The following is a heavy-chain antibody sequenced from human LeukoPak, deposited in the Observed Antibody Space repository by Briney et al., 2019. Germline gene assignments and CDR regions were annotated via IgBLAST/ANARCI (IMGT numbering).Heavy chain of an antibody. Sequence: GGSLRLSCAASGFTFSSYEINWVRQAPGKGLEWVSYISSSGSTIYYADSVKGRFTISRDNAKNSLYLQMNSLRAEDTAVYYCERETTYYYGSRTYNWFDPWGQGTLVTVSS. J-gene: IGHJ5*02. V-gene: IGHV3-48*03. CDR1: GFTFSSYE. CDR3: ERETTYYYGSRTYNWFDP. D-gene: IGHD3-10*01. CDR2: ISSSGSTI.